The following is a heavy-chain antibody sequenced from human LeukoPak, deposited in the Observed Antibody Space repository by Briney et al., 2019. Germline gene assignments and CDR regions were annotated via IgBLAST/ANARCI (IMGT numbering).Heavy chain of an antibody. J-gene: IGHJ6*02. Sequence: KSSETLSLTCTVSGGSISSYYWSWIRQSPGKGLEWIGYIYYSGSTNYNPSLKSRVTISVDTSKNQFSLKLSSVTAADTAVYYCARMIGNYRGVYYYYGMDVWGQGTTVTVSS. D-gene: IGHD4-11*01. V-gene: IGHV4-59*01. CDR2: IYYSGST. CDR3: ARMIGNYRGVYYYYGMDV. CDR1: GGSISSYY.